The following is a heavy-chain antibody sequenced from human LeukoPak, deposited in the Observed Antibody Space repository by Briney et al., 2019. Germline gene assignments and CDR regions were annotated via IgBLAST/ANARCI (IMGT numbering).Heavy chain of an antibody. D-gene: IGHD3-3*01. Sequence: GGSLRLSCAASGFTFSSYGMHWVRQAPGKGLEWVAVISYDGSNKYYADSVKGRFTISRDNSKNTLYLQMNSLRAEDTAVYYCAKPDIYDFWSGLKLPHFDYWGQGTLVTVSS. CDR1: GFTFSSYG. CDR3: AKPDIYDFWSGLKLPHFDY. J-gene: IGHJ4*02. V-gene: IGHV3-30*18. CDR2: ISYDGSNK.